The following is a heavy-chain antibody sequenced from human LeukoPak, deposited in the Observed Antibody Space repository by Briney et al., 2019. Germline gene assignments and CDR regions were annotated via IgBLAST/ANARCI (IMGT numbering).Heavy chain of an antibody. CDR1: GFTVSSNY. CDR2: IYSGGST. J-gene: IGHJ4*02. V-gene: IGHV3-53*01. CDR3: ARTAGYSSSWDLSDY. Sequence: SGGSLRLSXAASGFTVSSNYMSSVRQAPGKGLEWLSVIYSGGSTYYADSVKGRFTISRDNSKNTLYLQMNSLRAEDTAVYYCARTAGYSSSWDLSDYWGQGTLVTVSS. D-gene: IGHD6-13*01.